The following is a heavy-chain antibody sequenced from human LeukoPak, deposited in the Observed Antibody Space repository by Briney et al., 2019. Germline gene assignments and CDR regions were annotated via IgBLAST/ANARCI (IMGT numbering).Heavy chain of an antibody. CDR3: AKDQGPGYSSGVGDAFDI. J-gene: IGHJ3*02. D-gene: IGHD6-19*01. V-gene: IGHV3-30*18. Sequence: PGRSLRLSCAASGFTFSSYGMHWVRQAPGKGLEWVAVISYDGSNKYYADSVKGRFTISRDNSKNTLYLQMSSLRAEDTAVYYCAKDQGPGYSSGVGDAFDIWGQGTMVTVSS. CDR1: GFTFSSYG. CDR2: ISYDGSNK.